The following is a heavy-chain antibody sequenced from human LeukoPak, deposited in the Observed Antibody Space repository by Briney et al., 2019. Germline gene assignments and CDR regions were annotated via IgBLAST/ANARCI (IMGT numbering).Heavy chain of an antibody. D-gene: IGHD2-2*01. CDR2: ISSSSTYI. CDR1: GFTFSSYS. V-gene: IGHV3-21*04. CDR3: AKDFPYCSSASCYPD. J-gene: IGHJ4*02. Sequence: GGSLRLSCAASGFTFSSYSMNWVRQAPGKGLEWVSSISSSSTYIYYADSVKGRFTIARDNPKNTLYLQMNSLRAEDTAVYYCAKDFPYCSSASCYPDWGQGTLVTVSS.